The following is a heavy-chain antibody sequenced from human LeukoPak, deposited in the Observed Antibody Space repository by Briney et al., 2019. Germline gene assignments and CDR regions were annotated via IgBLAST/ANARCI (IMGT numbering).Heavy chain of an antibody. J-gene: IGHJ3*02. CDR1: GGSISSYY. Sequence: SETLSLTCTVSGGSISSYYWSWIRQPPGKGLEWIGYIYYSGSTNYNPSLKSRVTISVDTSKNQFFLKLSSVTAADTAVYYCARPSSAHDAFDIWGQGTMVTVSS. CDR3: ARPSSAHDAFDI. CDR2: IYYSGST. V-gene: IGHV4-59*08.